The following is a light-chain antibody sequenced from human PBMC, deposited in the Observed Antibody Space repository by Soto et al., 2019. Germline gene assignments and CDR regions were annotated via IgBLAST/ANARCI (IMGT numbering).Light chain of an antibody. CDR2: GPS. CDR1: QSISSSY. CDR3: QQYDSLPRT. J-gene: IGKJ1*01. V-gene: IGKV3-20*01. Sequence: EIVLTQSPGTLSLSPGERATLSCRASQSISSSYLAWYQQKPGQAPRLLIYGPSSRATGIPDRFSGSGSGTDFTLTINRLEPEDFAVYYCQQYDSLPRTFDQGTKVEIK.